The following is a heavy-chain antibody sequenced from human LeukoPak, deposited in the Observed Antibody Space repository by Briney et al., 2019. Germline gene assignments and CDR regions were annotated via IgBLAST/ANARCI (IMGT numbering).Heavy chain of an antibody. D-gene: IGHD2-8*01. Sequence: GGSLRLSCAASGFGFSSYAMHWVRQAPGKGLEWVAFIRHDGSHHYHGDSVKGRFTISRDNSKKTLYLEMTSLRAEDTAVYYCARDRRDDIVLTYWGQGTLVTVSS. CDR3: ARDRRDDIVLTY. V-gene: IGHV3-30*02. CDR1: GFGFSSYA. CDR2: IRHDGSHH. J-gene: IGHJ4*02.